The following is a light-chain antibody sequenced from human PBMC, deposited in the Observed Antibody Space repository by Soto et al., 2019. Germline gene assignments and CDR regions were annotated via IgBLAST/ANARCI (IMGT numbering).Light chain of an antibody. Sequence: QSALTQPASVSGSPGQSITISCTGTSSDVGSSNLVSWYQQHPGKAPKLMIYEGSKRPSGVSNRFAGSKSGNPASLTISGLQAEDEADYYCCTYAGSSTVGFGGGTKLTVL. CDR2: EGS. J-gene: IGLJ2*01. V-gene: IGLV2-23*01. CDR1: SSDVGSSNL. CDR3: CTYAGSSTVG.